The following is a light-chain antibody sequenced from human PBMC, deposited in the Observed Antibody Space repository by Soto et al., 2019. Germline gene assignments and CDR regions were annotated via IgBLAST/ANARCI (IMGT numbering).Light chain of an antibody. J-gene: IGKJ5*01. V-gene: IGKV1-5*03. CDR3: QQLHDYPIT. CDR2: KAS. Sequence: DIQMTQSPSTLSASVGDRVTITCRASQSISSWLAWYQQKPGKAPKLLIYKASSLESGVPSRFSGSGSGTEFTLTISSLQPDDFATYYCQQLHDYPITFGQRRRPEIK. CDR1: QSISSW.